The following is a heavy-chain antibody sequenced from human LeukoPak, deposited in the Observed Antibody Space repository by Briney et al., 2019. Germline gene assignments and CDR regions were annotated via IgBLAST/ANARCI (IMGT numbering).Heavy chain of an antibody. V-gene: IGHV1-58*01. Sequence: ASVKVSCKASGSTFTSSAVQWVRQARGQRLEWIGWIVVGSGNTNYAQKFQERVTITRDMSTSTAYMELSSLRSEDTAVYYCAAAYCGGDCYRSPAFDIWGQGTMVTVSS. CDR2: IVVGSGNT. CDR1: GSTFTSSA. J-gene: IGHJ3*02. D-gene: IGHD2-21*02. CDR3: AAAYCGGDCYRSPAFDI.